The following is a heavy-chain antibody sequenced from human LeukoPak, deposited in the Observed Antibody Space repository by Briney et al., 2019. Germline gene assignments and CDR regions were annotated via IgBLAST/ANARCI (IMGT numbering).Heavy chain of an antibody. CDR3: ARGKYTSFDN. V-gene: IGHV6-1*01. Sequence: SQTLSVTCAISGDSIFTNNVAWDWIRQSPSRGLEWLGRTYYRSKWSFDYAVSVKSRITINADTSKNQFSLQLSSVTPEDTAVYYCARGKYTSFDNWGQGTLVTVSS. D-gene: IGHD6-6*01. J-gene: IGHJ4*02. CDR1: GDSIFTNNVA. CDR2: TYYRSKWSF.